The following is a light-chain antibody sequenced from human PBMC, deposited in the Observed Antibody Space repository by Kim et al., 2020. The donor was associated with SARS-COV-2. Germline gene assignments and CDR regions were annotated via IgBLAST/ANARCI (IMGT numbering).Light chain of an antibody. J-gene: IGKJ4*01. CDR2: DAT. Sequence: DIQMTQSPSSLSASIGDRVTITCQASQDINDDLNWYQQKPGKAPRLLIYDATNLQTGVAMRFRGSASGTEFRFTISSLQPEDFATYYCQQHPKFPLTFGGGTKVDIK. CDR1: QDINDD. CDR3: QQHPKFPLT. V-gene: IGKV1-33*01.